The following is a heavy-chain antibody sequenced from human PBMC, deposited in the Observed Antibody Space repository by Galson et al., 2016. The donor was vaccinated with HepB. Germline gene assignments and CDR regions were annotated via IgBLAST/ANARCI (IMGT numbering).Heavy chain of an antibody. D-gene: IGHD2-21*02. CDR2: IYYSGTT. J-gene: IGHJ5*02. CDR3: ARRAAGTAKGGRWFDP. CDR1: GGSIRSSCYY. Sequence: SETLSLTCTVSGGSIRSSCYYWGWIRQPPGKGLEWIGTIYYSGTTYYNNPSLKGRVTISVDTSKNQFSLRLSSVTAADTAVYYCARRAAGTAKGGRWFDPWGQGTLVTVSS. V-gene: IGHV4-39*01.